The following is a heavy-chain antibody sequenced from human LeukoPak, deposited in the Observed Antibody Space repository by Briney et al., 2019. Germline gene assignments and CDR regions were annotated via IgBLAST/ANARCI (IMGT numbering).Heavy chain of an antibody. D-gene: IGHD5-18*01. V-gene: IGHV4-61*01. J-gene: IGHJ4*02. CDR1: GASVSSGSYY. CDR2: IYYSGST. CDR3: ARGSRGYSYG. Sequence: SETLSLTCTVPGASVSSGSYYWSWIRQPPGKGLEWIGYIYYSGSTNYNPSLKSRVTISVDTSKNQFSLKLSSVTAADTAVYYCARGSRGYSYGWGQGTLVTVSS.